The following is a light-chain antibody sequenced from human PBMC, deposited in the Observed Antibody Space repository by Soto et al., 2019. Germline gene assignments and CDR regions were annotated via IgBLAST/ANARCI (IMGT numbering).Light chain of an antibody. V-gene: IGKV1-39*01. CDR2: ATS. J-gene: IGKJ2*01. CDR1: QSISSF. CDR3: QQSFDTPFT. Sequence: DIQMTQSPASLSASVGDRVTITCRASQSISSFLNWYQQKPGKAPKFLIYATSSVQSDVPSRFSGSGSGTDFTLTINSLQPEDFATYFCQQSFDTPFTFGQGNNGDIK.